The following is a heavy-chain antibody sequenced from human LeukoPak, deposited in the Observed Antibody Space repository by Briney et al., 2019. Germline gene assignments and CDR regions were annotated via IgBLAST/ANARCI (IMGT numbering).Heavy chain of an antibody. CDR3: ASHPLRYCSGGSCYPDY. J-gene: IGHJ4*02. CDR1: GGSISSGSYY. Sequence: PSETLSLTCTVSGGSISSGSYYWSWIRQPAGKGLEWIGRIYTSGSTNYNPSLKSRATISVDTSKNQFSLKLSSVTAADTAVYYCASHPLRYCSGGSCYPDYWGQGTLVTVSS. D-gene: IGHD2-15*01. V-gene: IGHV4-61*02. CDR2: IYTSGST.